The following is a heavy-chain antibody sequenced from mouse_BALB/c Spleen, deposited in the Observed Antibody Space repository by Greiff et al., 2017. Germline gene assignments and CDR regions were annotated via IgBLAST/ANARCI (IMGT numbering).Heavy chain of an antibody. CDR2: IYPGNSDT. Sequence: EVQLQQSGTVLARPGASVKMSCKASGYSFTSYWMHWVKQRPGQGLEWIGAIYPGNSDTSYNQKFKGKAKLTAVTSASTAYMELSSLTNEDSAVYYCTRWELGYYFDYWGQGTTLTVSS. CDR1: GYSFTSYW. J-gene: IGHJ2*01. V-gene: IGHV1-5*01. CDR3: TRWELGYYFDY. D-gene: IGHD4-1*01.